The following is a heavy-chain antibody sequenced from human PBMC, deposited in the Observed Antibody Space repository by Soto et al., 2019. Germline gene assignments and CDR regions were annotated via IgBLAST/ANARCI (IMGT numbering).Heavy chain of an antibody. V-gene: IGHV1-2*02. J-gene: IGHJ5*02. CDR1: GYTFTGYY. D-gene: IGHD3-10*01. Sequence: ASVKVSCKASGYTFTGYYMHWVRQAPGQALEWMGWINPNSGGANYAQSFQGRVTMTRDTSISTVYMELSRLRCDDTAVYYCARVILGAYYNCPLDTWGQGTVVTVSS. CDR2: INPNSGGA. CDR3: ARVILGAYYNCPLDT.